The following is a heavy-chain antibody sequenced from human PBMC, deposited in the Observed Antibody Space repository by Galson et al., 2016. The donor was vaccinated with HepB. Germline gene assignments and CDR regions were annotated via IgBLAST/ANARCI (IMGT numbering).Heavy chain of an antibody. CDR2: TYYRSEWRQ. V-gene: IGHV6-1*01. CDR3: VESIYLGRGFVA. Sequence: CAISGDSVSNNIDGWNWIRQSPSRGLEWLGRTYYRSEWRQDYAPSVRSRISINPDTSKNQFSLHLTSVTPEDTAVYYCVESIYLGRGFVAWGQGTLVTVSS. CDR1: GDSVSNNIDG. J-gene: IGHJ4*02. D-gene: IGHD2-2*02.